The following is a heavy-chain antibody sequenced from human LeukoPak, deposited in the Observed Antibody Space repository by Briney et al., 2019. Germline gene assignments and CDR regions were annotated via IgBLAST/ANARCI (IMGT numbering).Heavy chain of an antibody. Sequence: ASVKVSCKASGGTFNTYSISWVRQAPGQGLEWMGRIVPIFGTANYAQKFQGRVTITADESTSTAYMEVSSLRSEDTAIYYCARGLDASMETAYDYWGQGTLVTVSS. CDR3: ARGLDASMETAYDY. D-gene: IGHD5-18*01. CDR1: GGTFNTYS. V-gene: IGHV1-69*13. CDR2: IVPIFGTA. J-gene: IGHJ4*02.